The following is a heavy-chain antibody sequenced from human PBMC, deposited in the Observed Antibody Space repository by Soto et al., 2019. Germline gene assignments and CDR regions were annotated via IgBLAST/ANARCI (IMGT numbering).Heavy chain of an antibody. CDR3: AKDRRFRSYYESAGHYND. D-gene: IGHD3-22*01. J-gene: IGHJ4*02. Sequence: EVQLLESGGGLVQPGGSLRLTCVGSGFTFRNQDMRWVRQAPGKGLEWVSGISGRGGVTYCADSVKGRFTISRDNSKNTLYLQMNNLRANDTAVYYCAKDRRFRSYYESAGHYNDWGQGTLVTVSS. CDR1: GFTFRNQD. V-gene: IGHV3-23*01. CDR2: ISGRGGVT.